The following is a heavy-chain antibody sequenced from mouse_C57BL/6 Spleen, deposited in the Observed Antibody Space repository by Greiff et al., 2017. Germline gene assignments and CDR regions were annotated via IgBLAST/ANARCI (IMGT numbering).Heavy chain of an antibody. CDR1: GYTFTSYW. Sequence: QVQLQQPGAELVRPGTSVKLSCKASGYTFTSYWMHWVKQRPGQGLEWIGVIDPSDSYTNYNQKFKGKATLTVDTSSSTAYMQLSSLTSEDSAVYYGARGKIFITTVVFDYWGQGTTLTVSS. CDR3: ARGKIFITTVVFDY. CDR2: IDPSDSYT. V-gene: IGHV1-59*01. D-gene: IGHD1-1*01. J-gene: IGHJ2*01.